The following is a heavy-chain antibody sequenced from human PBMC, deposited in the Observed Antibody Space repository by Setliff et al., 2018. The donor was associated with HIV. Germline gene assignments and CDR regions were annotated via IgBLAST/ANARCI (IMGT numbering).Heavy chain of an antibody. J-gene: IGHJ6*03. V-gene: IGHV1-8*02. CDR2: MNPNRGNT. CDR1: GYTFSSYD. Sequence: GASVKVSCKASGYTFSSYDIHWVRQATGQGLEWMGWMNPNRGNTGYAQKFQGRVTMPRDTSISTAYMELNNLKFEDTAVYYCARARRDSYDRGRRNHYYIDVWGKGTTVTVSS. D-gene: IGHD3-22*01. CDR3: ARARRDSYDRGRRNHYYIDV.